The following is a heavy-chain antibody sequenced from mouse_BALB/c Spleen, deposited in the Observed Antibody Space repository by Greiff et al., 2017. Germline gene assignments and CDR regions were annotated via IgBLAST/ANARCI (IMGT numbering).Heavy chain of an antibody. J-gene: IGHJ3*01. CDR1: GFTFSSYG. D-gene: IGHD2-14*01. Sequence: EVKVVESGGGLVQPGGSLKLSCAASGFTFSSYGMSWVRQTPDKRLELVATINSNGGSTYYPDSVKGRFTISRDNAKNTLYLQMSSLKSEDTAMYYCARDRDYRYPWFAYWGQGTLVTVSA. CDR2: INSNGGST. CDR3: ARDRDYRYPWFAY. V-gene: IGHV5-6-3*01.